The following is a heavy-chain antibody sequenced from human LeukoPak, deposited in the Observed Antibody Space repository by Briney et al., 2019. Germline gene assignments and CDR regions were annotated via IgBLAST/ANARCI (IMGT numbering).Heavy chain of an antibody. Sequence: GGSLRLSCAASGFTFNSYGMHWVRQAPGKGLEGVAFIRYDGSNKYYADSVKGRFTISRDNSKNTLYLQMNSLRAEDTAVYYCAKVAREFMGAFDIWGQGTMVTVSS. J-gene: IGHJ3*02. CDR3: AKVAREFMGAFDI. CDR2: IRYDGSNK. V-gene: IGHV3-30*02. CDR1: GFTFNSYG. D-gene: IGHD3-10*01.